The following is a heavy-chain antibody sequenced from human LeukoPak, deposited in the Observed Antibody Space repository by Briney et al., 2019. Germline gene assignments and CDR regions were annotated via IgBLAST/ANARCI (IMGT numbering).Heavy chain of an antibody. CDR1: GASISRNY. D-gene: IGHD2-2*01. V-gene: IGHV4-59*08. Sequence: SETLSLTYTVSGASISRNYWSWIPQPPGKGLEWIGYINYIGSSHYNPSLKSRVTISVDTSKNQFSLKVSSVTAADTAVYYCASGSSDYYYYYYMDVWGKGTTVTVSS. CDR2: INYIGSS. CDR3: ASGSSDYYYYYYMDV. J-gene: IGHJ6*03.